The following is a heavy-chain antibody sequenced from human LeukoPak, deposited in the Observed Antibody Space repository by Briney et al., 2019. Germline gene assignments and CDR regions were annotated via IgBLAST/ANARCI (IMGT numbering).Heavy chain of an antibody. CDR2: IIPIFGTA. CDR1: GGTFSSYA. V-gene: IGHV1-69*13. D-gene: IGHD4-23*01. J-gene: IGHJ3*02. CDR3: ERDQTVVTPRNAFDI. Sequence: SVKVSCKASGGTFSSYAISWVRQAPGQGLEWMGGIIPIFGTANYAQKFQGRVTITADESTSTAYMELSSLRSEDTAVYYCERDQTVVTPRNAFDIWGQGTMVTVSS.